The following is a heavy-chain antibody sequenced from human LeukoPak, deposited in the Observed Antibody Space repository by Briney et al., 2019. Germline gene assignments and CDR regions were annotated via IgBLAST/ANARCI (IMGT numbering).Heavy chain of an antibody. CDR3: ARLNGGSYWIDY. V-gene: IGHV4-61*02. Sequence: PSETLSLTCTVSGGSISSGSDYWSWIRQPAGKGPEWIGRIYTSGSTNYNPSLKSRVTISVDTSRNQFSLKLSSVTAADTAFYYCARLNGGSYWIDYWGQGTLVTVSS. CDR1: GGSISSGSDY. D-gene: IGHD3-10*01. CDR2: IYTSGST. J-gene: IGHJ4*02.